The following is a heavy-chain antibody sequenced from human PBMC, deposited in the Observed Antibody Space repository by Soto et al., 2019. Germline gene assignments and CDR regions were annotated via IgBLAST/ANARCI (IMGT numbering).Heavy chain of an antibody. CDR3: ARDMATQGAY. Sequence: PWGSLRLSCAASGFTVSSSYMTWVRQAPGKGLEWVSVIYTAGSTFYADSVKGRFTISRDTSKNTVYLQMSSLRAEDTAVYYCARDMATQGAYWGQGALVTVSS. CDR2: IYTAGST. V-gene: IGHV3-66*01. D-gene: IGHD5-12*01. J-gene: IGHJ4*02. CDR1: GFTVSSSY.